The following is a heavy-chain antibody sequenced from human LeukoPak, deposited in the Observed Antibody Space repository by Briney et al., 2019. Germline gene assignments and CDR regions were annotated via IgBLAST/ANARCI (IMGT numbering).Heavy chain of an antibody. V-gene: IGHV3-48*04. CDR3: ARDSGGSCYS. CDR2: ISSSSSTI. D-gene: IGHD2-15*01. J-gene: IGHJ4*02. Sequence: PGGSLRLSCAASGFTFSSYSMTWVRQAPGKGLEWVSYISSSSSTIYYADSVKGRFTISRDNAKNSLYLQMNSLRAEDTAVHYCARDSGGSCYSWGQGTLVTVSS. CDR1: GFTFSSYS.